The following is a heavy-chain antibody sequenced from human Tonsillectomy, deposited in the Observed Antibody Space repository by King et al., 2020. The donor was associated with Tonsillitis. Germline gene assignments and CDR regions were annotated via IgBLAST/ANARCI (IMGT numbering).Heavy chain of an antibody. CDR3: ARDLRSDLYGMDV. CDR2: ISYDGSNK. Sequence: VQLVESGGGVVQPGRSLRLSCAASGCTFSSYAMHWVRQAPGKGLEWVAGISYDGSNKYYADSVKGRFTLSRDNSKNTLYLQMNSLRAEDTAVYYCARDLRSDLYGMDVRGQGTTVTVSS. D-gene: IGHD3-3*01. CDR1: GCTFSSYA. J-gene: IGHJ6*02. V-gene: IGHV3-30-3*01.